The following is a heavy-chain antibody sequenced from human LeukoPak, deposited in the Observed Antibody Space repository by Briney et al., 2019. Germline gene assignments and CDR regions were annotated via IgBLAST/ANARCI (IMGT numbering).Heavy chain of an antibody. Sequence: GGSLRLSCAASGFTFSSYAMHWVRQVPGKGLEWMAVISYDGSNRYYADSVKGRVTISRDNSKNTLYLQMNSLRPEDTAVYYCAKGPLLWDWGQGTLVTVSS. CDR1: GFTFSSYA. V-gene: IGHV3-30*04. D-gene: IGHD2/OR15-2a*01. J-gene: IGHJ1*01. CDR3: AKGPLLWD. CDR2: ISYDGSNR.